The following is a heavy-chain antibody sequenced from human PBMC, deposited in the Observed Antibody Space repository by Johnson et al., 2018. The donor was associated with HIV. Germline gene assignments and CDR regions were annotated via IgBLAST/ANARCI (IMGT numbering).Heavy chain of an antibody. J-gene: IGHJ3*02. CDR1: GFTFSSYG. Sequence: QVQLVESGGGVVQPGRSLRLSCAASGFTFSSYGMHWVRQAPGKGLEWVAFIWYDGSNKYYADSVKGRFTISRDNSKNTLYLQMNSLRAEDTAVYYCAKDPYKYSSSSYAFDIWGQGTMVTVSS. D-gene: IGHD6-6*01. CDR3: AKDPYKYSSSSYAFDI. V-gene: IGHV3-33*06. CDR2: IWYDGSNK.